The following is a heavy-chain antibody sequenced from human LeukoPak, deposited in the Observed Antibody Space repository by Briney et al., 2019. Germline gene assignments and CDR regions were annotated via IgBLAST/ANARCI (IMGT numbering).Heavy chain of an antibody. CDR2: IRSKAYGGTT. J-gene: IGHJ4*02. Sequence: PGRSLRLSCTASGFTFGDYAMSWVRQAPGKGLEWVGFIRSKAYGGTTEYAASVKGRFTISRDDSKSIAYLQMNSLKTEDTAVYYCTSGIVRAPLPDYWGQGTLVTVSS. CDR1: GFTFGDYA. D-gene: IGHD1-26*01. CDR3: TSGIVRAPLPDY. V-gene: IGHV3-49*04.